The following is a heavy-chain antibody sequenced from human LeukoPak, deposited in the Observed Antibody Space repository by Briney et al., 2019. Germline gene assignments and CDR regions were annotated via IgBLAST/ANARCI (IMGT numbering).Heavy chain of an antibody. V-gene: IGHV3-23*01. Sequence: PGGSLRLSCAASGFTFSSYAMTWVRQAPGKGLEWVSAISNSGGSTYYAGSVKGRFTVSRDNSKNTLYLQMNSLRAEDTAVYYCASEYGGHDLFDYWGQGTLVTVSS. CDR3: ASEYGGHDLFDY. CDR1: GFTFSSYA. D-gene: IGHD5-12*01. CDR2: ISNSGGST. J-gene: IGHJ4*02.